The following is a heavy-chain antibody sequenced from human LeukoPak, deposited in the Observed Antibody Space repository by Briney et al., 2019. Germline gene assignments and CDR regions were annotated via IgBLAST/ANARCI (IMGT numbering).Heavy chain of an antibody. V-gene: IGHV4-39*07. CDR1: GGSISSYSYF. CDR3: ARGAVRAVPHSLPFDP. D-gene: IGHD6-19*01. Sequence: PSETLSLTCTVSGGSISSYSYFWAWIRQPPGKGLEWIASISYSGNTYYNPSLKSRAIISLDASKNQFSLKLSSVTAADTAVYYCARGAVRAVPHSLPFDPWGQGTLVTVSS. J-gene: IGHJ5*02. CDR2: ISYSGNT.